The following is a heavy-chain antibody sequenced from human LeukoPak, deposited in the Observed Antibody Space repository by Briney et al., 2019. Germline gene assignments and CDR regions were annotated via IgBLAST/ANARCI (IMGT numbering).Heavy chain of an antibody. CDR3: AKKDLVSSSPIGY. Sequence: GGSLRLSCAASGFTFSSYAMHWVRQAPGKGLEWVAVISYDGSNKYYADSVEGRFTISRDNSKNTLYLQMNSLRAEDTAVYYCAKKDLVSSSPIGYWGQGTLVTVSS. J-gene: IGHJ4*02. D-gene: IGHD6-6*01. CDR2: ISYDGSNK. V-gene: IGHV3-30-3*02. CDR1: GFTFSSYA.